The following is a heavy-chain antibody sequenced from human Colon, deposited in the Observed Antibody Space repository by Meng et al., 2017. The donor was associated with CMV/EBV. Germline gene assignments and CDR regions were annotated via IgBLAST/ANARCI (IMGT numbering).Heavy chain of an antibody. Sequence: HVQLVQSGAEVKKPGASVKVSCKASGYTFTNYGIRWVRQAPGQGLEWMGWISAYTGDTYYAQKFQGRVTMTTDTSTSTAYMELRSLRSDDTAVYYCVRESQSGSYIYLQHWGQGTLVTVSS. CDR1: GYTFTNYG. V-gene: IGHV1-18*01. J-gene: IGHJ1*01. CDR3: VRESQSGSYIYLQH. CDR2: ISAYTGDT. D-gene: IGHD1-26*01.